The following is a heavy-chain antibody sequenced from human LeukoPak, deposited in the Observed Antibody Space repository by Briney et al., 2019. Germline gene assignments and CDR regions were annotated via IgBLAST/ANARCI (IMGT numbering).Heavy chain of an antibody. V-gene: IGHV3-23*01. CDR3: TRDFQGY. Sequence: GGSLRLSCAASGFTFSSYAMSWVRQAPGKGLEWVSAISGSGGSTYYADSVKGRFTISRDNAKNSLYLQMNSLRVEDTAVYYCTRDFQGYWGQGTLVTVSS. CDR1: GFTFSSYA. CDR2: ISGSGGST. J-gene: IGHJ4*02.